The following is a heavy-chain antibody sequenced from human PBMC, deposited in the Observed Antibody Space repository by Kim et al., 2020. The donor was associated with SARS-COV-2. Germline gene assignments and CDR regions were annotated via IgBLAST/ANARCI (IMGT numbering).Heavy chain of an antibody. CDR3: VKDPAYVVVVPAAPLGYYGMDV. CDR2: ISSNGGST. J-gene: IGHJ6*02. Sequence: GGSLRLSCSASGFTFSSYAMHWVRQAPGKGLEYVSAISSNGGSTYYADSVKGRFTISRDNSKNTLYLQMSSLRAEDTAVYYWVKDPAYVVVVPAAPLGYYGMDVWGQGTTVTVSS. CDR1: GFTFSSYA. V-gene: IGHV3-64D*09. D-gene: IGHD2-2*01.